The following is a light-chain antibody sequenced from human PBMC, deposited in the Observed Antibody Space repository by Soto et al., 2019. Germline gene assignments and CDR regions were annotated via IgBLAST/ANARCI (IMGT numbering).Light chain of an antibody. CDR2: DAS. CDR1: QSVSGN. CDR3: QQRSNWPPIT. V-gene: IGKV3-11*01. Sequence: EIVMTQSPATLSVSPGDSATLSCRASQSVSGNLAWYQQKPGQAPRLLIYDASNRATGIPARFSGSGSGTDFTLTISSLEPEDFAVYYCQQRSNWPPITFGQGTRLEIK. J-gene: IGKJ5*01.